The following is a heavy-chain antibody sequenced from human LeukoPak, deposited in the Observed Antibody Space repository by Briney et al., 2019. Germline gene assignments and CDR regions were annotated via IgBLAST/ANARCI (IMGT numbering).Heavy chain of an antibody. Sequence: SETLSLTCTVSGDSVSSGSYYWSWIRQPPGKGLEWIGYIYYSGSTNYNPSLKSRVTISVDTSKNQFSLKLSSVTPADTAVYYCATAIISSVDYWGQGTLVTVSS. D-gene: IGHD2-2*01. CDR1: GDSVSSGSYY. J-gene: IGHJ4*02. CDR2: IYYSGST. CDR3: ATAIISSVDY. V-gene: IGHV4-61*01.